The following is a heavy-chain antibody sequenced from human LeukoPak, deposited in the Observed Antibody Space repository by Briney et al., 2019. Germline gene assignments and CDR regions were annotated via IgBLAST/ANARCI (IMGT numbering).Heavy chain of an antibody. CDR1: GDSVSRSDSY. CDR2: IYYSGRT. Sequence: SETLSLTCSVSGDSVSRSDSYWHWIRQPPGKGLEWIGTIYYSGRTYYSPSLKSRVTMSVDPSNNQFSLNLRSVTAADTAFHYCARRRYYDGSGYLEWGQGTLLSVSS. CDR3: ARRRYYDGSGYLE. J-gene: IGHJ1*01. V-gene: IGHV4-39*01. D-gene: IGHD3-22*01.